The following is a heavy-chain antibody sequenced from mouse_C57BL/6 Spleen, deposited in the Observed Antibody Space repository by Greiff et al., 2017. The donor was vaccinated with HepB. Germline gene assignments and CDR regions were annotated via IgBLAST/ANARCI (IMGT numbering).Heavy chain of an antibody. V-gene: IGHV1-42*01. CDR1: GYSFTGYY. D-gene: IGHD2-4*01. Sequence: EVQLQQSGPELVKPGASVKISCKASGYSFTGYYMNWVKQSPEKSLEWIGEINPSTGGTTYNQKFKAKATLTVDKSSSTAYMQLKSLTSEDSAVYYIVREGLRGGWYFVVWGTGTTVTVAS. J-gene: IGHJ1*03. CDR3: VREGLRGGWYFVV. CDR2: INPSTGGT.